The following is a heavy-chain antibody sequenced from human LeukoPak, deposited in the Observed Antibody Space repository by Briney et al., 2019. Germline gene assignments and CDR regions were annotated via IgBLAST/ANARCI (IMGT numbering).Heavy chain of an antibody. CDR3: AKSGSHDY. D-gene: IGHD1-26*01. V-gene: IGHV4-38-2*02. CDR1: GYSISSGSY. CDR2: IYHSGST. J-gene: IGHJ4*02. Sequence: SETLSLTCTVSGYSISSGSYWGWIRQPPGKGLEWIGSIYHSGSTYYNPSLKSRVTMPVDTSKNHFSLKLSSVTAADTAVYYCAKSGSHDYWGQGTLVTVSS.